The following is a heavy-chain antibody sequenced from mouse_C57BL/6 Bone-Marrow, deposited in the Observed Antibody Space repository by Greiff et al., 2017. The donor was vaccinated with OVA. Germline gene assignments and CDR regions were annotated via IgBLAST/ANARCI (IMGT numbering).Heavy chain of an antibody. CDR1: GFNIKDDY. J-gene: IGHJ2*01. CDR2: IDPENGDT. V-gene: IGHV14-4*01. Sequence: EVKLMESGAELVRPGASVKLSCTASGFNIKDDYMHWVKQRPEQGLEWIGWIDPENGDTEYASKFQGKATITADTSSNTAYLQLSSLTSEDTAVYYCTEWLKDYWGQGTTLTVSS. D-gene: IGHD2-2*01. CDR3: TEWLKDY.